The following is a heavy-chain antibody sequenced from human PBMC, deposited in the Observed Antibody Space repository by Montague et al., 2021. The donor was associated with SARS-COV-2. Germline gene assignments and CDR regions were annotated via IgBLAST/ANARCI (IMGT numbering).Heavy chain of an antibody. CDR1: GFTFSSYS. V-gene: IGHV3-21*01. D-gene: IGHD2-21*02. CDR3: AGLNGDGYLYWYFDL. CDR2: ISSSSSYI. J-gene: IGHJ2*01. Sequence: SLRLSCAASGFTFSSYSMNWVRQAPGKGLEWVSSISSSSSYIYYADSVKGRFTISRDNAKNSLYLQMNSLRAEDTAVYYCAGLNGDGYLYWYFDLWGRGTLVTVSS.